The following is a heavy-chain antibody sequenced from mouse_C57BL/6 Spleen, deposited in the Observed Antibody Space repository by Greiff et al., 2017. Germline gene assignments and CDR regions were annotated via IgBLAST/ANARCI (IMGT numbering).Heavy chain of an antibody. CDR3: ARGGNPAMDY. J-gene: IGHJ4*01. CDR1: GYSFTDYN. V-gene: IGHV1-39*01. Sequence: EVQLQQSGPELVQPGASVKISCKASGYSFTDYNMNWVKQSHGKRLEWIGVINPNYGTTSYNQKFKGKATLTVDQTSSTAYMQLNSLTSEDSAVYYCARGGNPAMDYWGQGTSVTVSS. CDR2: INPNYGTT. D-gene: IGHD1-1*02.